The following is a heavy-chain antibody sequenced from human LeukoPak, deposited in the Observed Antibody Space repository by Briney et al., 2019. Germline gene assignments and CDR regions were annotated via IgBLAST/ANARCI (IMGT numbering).Heavy chain of an antibody. CDR3: ARYPWGSSGYYVFDY. Sequence: PSETLSLTCAVYGGSFSGYYWSWIRQPPGQGLEWIGEINHSGSTNYNPSLKSRVTISVDTSKNQFCLTLSSVTAADPAVYYCARYPWGSSGYYVFDYWGQGTLVTVSS. CDR2: INHSGST. V-gene: IGHV4-34*01. D-gene: IGHD3-22*01. CDR1: GGSFSGYY. J-gene: IGHJ4*02.